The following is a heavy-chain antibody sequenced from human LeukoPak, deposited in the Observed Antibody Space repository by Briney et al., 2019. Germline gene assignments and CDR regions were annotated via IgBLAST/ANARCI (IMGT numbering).Heavy chain of an antibody. CDR1: GFTFSSYA. CDR2: ISGSGGST. Sequence: GGSLRLSCAASGFTFSSYAMSWVRQAPGKGLEWVSAISGSGGSTYYADSVKGRFTISRDNSKNTLYLQMNSLRAEDTAVYYCAKVLDALTIFGVVRDANFDYWGQGTLVTVSS. J-gene: IGHJ4*02. V-gene: IGHV3-23*01. CDR3: AKVLDALTIFGVVRDANFDY. D-gene: IGHD3-3*01.